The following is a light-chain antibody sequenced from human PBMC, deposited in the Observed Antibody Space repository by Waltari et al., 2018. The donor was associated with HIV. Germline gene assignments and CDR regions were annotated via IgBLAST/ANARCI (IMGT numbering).Light chain of an antibody. CDR1: SSDVGSYNL. J-gene: IGLJ2*01. Sequence: QSALTQPASVSGSIEQSITIPCTGTSSDVGSYNLVSWYQHYPGKAPKLTIYEVYKRPSGVANRFSGSKSGNTASLTVSGLQAEDEADYYCCSYAGSSIPFGGGTKLTVL. CDR2: EVY. CDR3: CSYAGSSIP. V-gene: IGLV2-23*02.